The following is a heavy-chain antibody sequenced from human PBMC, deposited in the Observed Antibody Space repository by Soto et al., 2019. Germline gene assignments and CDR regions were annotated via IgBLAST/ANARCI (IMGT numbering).Heavy chain of an antibody. J-gene: IGHJ6*04. CDR2: VNGGGEIT. CDR1: EFTFSSYS. CDR3: ARGHFGVTMDV. V-gene: IGHV3-23*01. Sequence: EVQLLESGGGLVQPGGSLSLSCAASEFTFSSYSMIWVRQAPGKGLEWVSGVNGGGEITYYAESVKGRFTISRDKSKNTPYLPMSSLRSEDTAVFYCARGHFGVTMDVWGKGTTVTVSS. D-gene: IGHD3-3*01.